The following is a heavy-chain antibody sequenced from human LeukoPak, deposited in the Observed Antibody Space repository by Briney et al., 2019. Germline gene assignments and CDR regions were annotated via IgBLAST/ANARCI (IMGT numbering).Heavy chain of an antibody. V-gene: IGHV4-39*01. Sequence: SETLSLTCTVSGGSISSRSYYWGWIRQPPGKGLEWIGSIYYSGSTYYNPSLKRRVTLSGDTSENQFSLKLSSVTAADTAVYYCASTGYGSGSYYLNWLDPWGQGTLVTVSS. D-gene: IGHD3-10*01. CDR1: GGSISSRSYY. J-gene: IGHJ5*02. CDR2: IYYSGST. CDR3: ASTGYGSGSYYLNWLDP.